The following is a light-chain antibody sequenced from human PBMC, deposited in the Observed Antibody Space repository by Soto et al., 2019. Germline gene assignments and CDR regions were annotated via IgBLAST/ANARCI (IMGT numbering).Light chain of an antibody. V-gene: IGKV1-5*03. CDR3: QEYATFPRR. Sequence: DIQMTQSPSTLSGSVGDRVTITCRASQTISICLAWYQHKPVKAPKLLIYKASNLKSGVQSRFSGSGSGTEFTLTICCLQTDDFATYHCQEYATFPRRFGQGTNVDIK. CDR1: QTISIC. J-gene: IGKJ1*01. CDR2: KAS.